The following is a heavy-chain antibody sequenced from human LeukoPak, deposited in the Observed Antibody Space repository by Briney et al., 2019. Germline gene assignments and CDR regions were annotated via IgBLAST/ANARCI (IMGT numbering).Heavy chain of an antibody. CDR3: ARVGGIGIFGVVMAYYMDV. J-gene: IGHJ6*03. CDR1: GYTLTELS. V-gene: IGHV1-24*01. CDR2: FDPEDGET. Sequence: ASVKVSCKVSGYTLTELSMHRVRQAPGKGLEWMGGFDPEDGETIYAQKFQGRVTMTEDTSTDTAYMELSSLRSDDTAVYYCARVGGIGIFGVVMAYYMDVWGKGTTVTVSS. D-gene: IGHD3-3*01.